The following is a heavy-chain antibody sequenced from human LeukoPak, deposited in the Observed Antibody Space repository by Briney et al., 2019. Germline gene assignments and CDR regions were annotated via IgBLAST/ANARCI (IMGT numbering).Heavy chain of an antibody. CDR2: ISYDGSNK. CDR1: GFTFSWYG. D-gene: IGHD2-2*01. J-gene: IGHJ4*02. Sequence: GGSLRLSCAASGFTFSWYGMHWVRQAPGKGLEWVAVISYDGSNKYYADSVKGRFTISRDNSKNTLYLQMNSLRAEDTALYYCAKLGCTGTICYANYWGQGTLVTVSS. V-gene: IGHV3-30*18. CDR3: AKLGCTGTICYANY.